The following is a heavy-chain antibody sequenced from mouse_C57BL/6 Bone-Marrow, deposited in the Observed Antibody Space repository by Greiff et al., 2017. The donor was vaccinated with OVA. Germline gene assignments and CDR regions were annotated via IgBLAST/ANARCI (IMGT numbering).Heavy chain of an antibody. CDR2: ISSGGDYI. CDR3: TRLLDAMDY. J-gene: IGHJ4*01. V-gene: IGHV5-9-1*02. CDR1: GFTFSSYA. Sequence: EVMLVESGDGLVKPGGSLKLSCAASGFTFSSYAMSWVRQTPEKRLEWVAYISSGGDYIYYADTVKGRFTISRDNARNPLYLQMSSLKSEDTAMYYCTRLLDAMDYWGQGTSVTVAS. D-gene: IGHD2-1*01.